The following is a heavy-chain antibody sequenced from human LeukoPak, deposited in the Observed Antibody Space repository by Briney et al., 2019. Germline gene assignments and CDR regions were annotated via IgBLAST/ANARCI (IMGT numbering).Heavy chain of an antibody. CDR2: ITYSGRT. J-gene: IGHJ4*02. D-gene: IGHD3-22*01. CDR1: GGSISTYY. CDR3: AKWGYYFDSSAYVAPTDDS. Sequence: PSEPLSLTCTVSGGSISTYYWTWIRQPPGKGLEWIGYITYSGRTDYNPSLKSRVAISLDTSNNQFSLTLSSVTAADTAVYYCAKWGYYFDSSAYVAPTDDSWGQGILVTVSS. V-gene: IGHV4-59*01.